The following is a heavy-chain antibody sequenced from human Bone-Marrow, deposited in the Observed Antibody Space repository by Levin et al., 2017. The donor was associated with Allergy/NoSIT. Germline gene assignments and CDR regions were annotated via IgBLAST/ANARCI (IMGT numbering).Heavy chain of an antibody. V-gene: IGHV3-23*01. D-gene: IGHD6-19*01. CDR2: MSGSGGDT. Sequence: QPGGSLRLSCATSGFTFSTHAMNWVRQAPGKGLEWVSGMSGSGGDTYYADSVKGRFTISRDNLKNTVYLRLKNLRAEDTAVYFCAKGAVAVAGDYYFFDHWGHGSLVTVSS. CDR1: GFTFSTHA. J-gene: IGHJ4*01. CDR3: AKGAVAVAGDYYFFDH.